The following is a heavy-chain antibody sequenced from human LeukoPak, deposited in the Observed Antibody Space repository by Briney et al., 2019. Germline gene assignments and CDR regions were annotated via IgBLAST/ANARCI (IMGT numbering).Heavy chain of an antibody. V-gene: IGHV1-3*04. D-gene: IGHD6-6*01. CDR2: INTGNGKT. J-gene: IGHJ4*02. CDR3: ARHVSSSGGYFDY. Sequence: ASVKVSCKASGYTFTSYDMHWVRQAPGQRLEWMGWINTGNGKTKYSQKFQGRVTITRDTSASTAYMELSSLRSDDTAVYYCARHVSSSGGYFDYWGQGTLVTVSS. CDR1: GYTFTSYD.